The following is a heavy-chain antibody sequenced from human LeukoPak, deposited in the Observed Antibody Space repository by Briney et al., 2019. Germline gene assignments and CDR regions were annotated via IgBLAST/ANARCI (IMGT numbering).Heavy chain of an antibody. Sequence: SETLSLTCTVSGYSISSGYHWGWIRQPPGKGLGWIGSIYHSGSTYYNPSLKSRVTISVDTSKNQFSLKLSSVTAADTAVYYCARIAAGYGYYYYMDVWGKGTTVTVSS. CDR3: ARIAAGYGYYYYMDV. D-gene: IGHD5-18*01. J-gene: IGHJ6*03. CDR2: IYHSGST. V-gene: IGHV4-38-2*02. CDR1: GYSISSGYH.